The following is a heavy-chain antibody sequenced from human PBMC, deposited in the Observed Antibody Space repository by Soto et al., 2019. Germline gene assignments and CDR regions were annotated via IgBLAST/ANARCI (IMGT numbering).Heavy chain of an antibody. CDR2: ISTFHGNT. CDR3: ARVLEGRYYYESSGY. V-gene: IGHV1-18*04. Sequence: GASVKVSCKASGYTFTSYGISWVRQAPGQGLEWMGWISTFHGNTNYAQKFQGSVTMTTDTSTSTAYMELRSLRSEDTAVFYCARVLEGRYYYESSGYWGQGTLVTVSS. CDR1: GYTFTSYG. J-gene: IGHJ4*02. D-gene: IGHD3-22*01.